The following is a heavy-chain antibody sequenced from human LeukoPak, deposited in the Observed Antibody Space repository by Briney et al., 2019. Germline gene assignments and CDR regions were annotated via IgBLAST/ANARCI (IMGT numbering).Heavy chain of an antibody. CDR1: GYTFTRYG. Sequence: ASVKVSCKASGYTFTRYGISWVRQAPGQGLEWMGWISANNGDTDSAQKFQDRVTMTTDTSTSTAYMELRSLRSDDTAVYYCARDFFHGHCAGLSCFLLDYWGQGSLVTVSS. J-gene: IGHJ4*02. D-gene: IGHD2-15*01. CDR3: ARDFFHGHCAGLSCFLLDY. CDR2: ISANNGDT. V-gene: IGHV1-18*01.